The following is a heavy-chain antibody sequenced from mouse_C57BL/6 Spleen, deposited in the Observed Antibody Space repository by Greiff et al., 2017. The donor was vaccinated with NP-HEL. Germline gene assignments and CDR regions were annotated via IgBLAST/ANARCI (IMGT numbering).Heavy chain of an antibody. D-gene: IGHD1-1*01. J-gene: IGHJ4*01. Sequence: VQLQQPGAELVMPGASVKLSCKASGYTFTSYWMHWVKQRPGQGLEWIGEIDPSDSYTNYNQKFKGKSTLTVDKSSSTAYMQLSSLTSEDSAVYYCARRGSSPYYYAMDYWGQGTSVTVSS. CDR3: ARRGSSPYYYAMDY. V-gene: IGHV1-69*01. CDR1: GYTFTSYW. CDR2: IDPSDSYT.